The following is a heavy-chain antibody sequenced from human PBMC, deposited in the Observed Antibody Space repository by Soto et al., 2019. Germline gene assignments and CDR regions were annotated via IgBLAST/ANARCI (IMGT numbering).Heavy chain of an antibody. CDR2: IIPIFGTA. CDR1: GGTFSSYA. Sequence: SVKVSCKASGGTFSSYAISWVRQAPGQGLEWMGGIIPIFGTANYAQKFQGRVTITADESTSTAYMELSSLRSEDTAVYYCARGGAYDFWSGYYTRNWFDPWGQGTLVTVSS. V-gene: IGHV1-69*13. J-gene: IGHJ5*02. D-gene: IGHD3-3*01. CDR3: ARGGAYDFWSGYYTRNWFDP.